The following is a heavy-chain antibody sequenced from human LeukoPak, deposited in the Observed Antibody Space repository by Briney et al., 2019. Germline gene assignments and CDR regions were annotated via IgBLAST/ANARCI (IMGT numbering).Heavy chain of an antibody. J-gene: IGHJ5*02. CDR3: ARRPLHSQNWLAP. CDR2: IFPGDSDT. Sequence: GECLKISCKGYGDRFTSYWVAWVRQMPGKGLEWMGIIFPGDSDTRYSPSIQGQVTISVDRSISTAYLQWSSLKASDTAIYYCARRPLHSQNWLAPWGQGTLVTVSS. V-gene: IGHV5-51*01. CDR1: GDRFTSYW.